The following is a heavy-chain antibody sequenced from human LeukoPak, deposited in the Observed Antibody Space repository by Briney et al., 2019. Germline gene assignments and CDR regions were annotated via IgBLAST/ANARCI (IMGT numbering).Heavy chain of an antibody. CDR2: ISGSGGST. J-gene: IGHJ4*02. Sequence: GGSLRLSCAASGFTFSDYYMSWIRQAPGKGLEWVSAISGSGGSTYYADSVKGRFTISRDNSKNTLYLQMNSLRAEDTAVYYCAKTHYYGSGSPISLDYWGQGTLVTVSS. CDR3: AKTHYYGSGSPISLDY. D-gene: IGHD3-10*01. V-gene: IGHV3-23*01. CDR1: GFTFSDYY.